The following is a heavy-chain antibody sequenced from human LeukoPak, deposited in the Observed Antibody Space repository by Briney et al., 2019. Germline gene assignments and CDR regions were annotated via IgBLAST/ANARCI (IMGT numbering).Heavy chain of an antibody. CDR2: IKQDGSEK. Sequence: GGSLRLSCAASGFTLSSYWMSWVRQAPGKGLEWVANIKQDGSEKYYVDSVKGRFTISRDNAKNSLYLQMNSLRAEDTAVYYCAREEDYYDSSGHYDAFDIWGQGTMVTVSS. D-gene: IGHD3-22*01. J-gene: IGHJ3*02. V-gene: IGHV3-7*03. CDR1: GFTLSSYW. CDR3: AREEDYYDSSGHYDAFDI.